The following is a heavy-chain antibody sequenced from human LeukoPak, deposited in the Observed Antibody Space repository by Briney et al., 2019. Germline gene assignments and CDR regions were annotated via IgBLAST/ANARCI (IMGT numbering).Heavy chain of an antibody. D-gene: IGHD1-14*01. V-gene: IGHV1-2*06. J-gene: IGHJ4*02. CDR1: GYTFTGYY. Sequence: ASVKVSCKTSGYTFTGYYMHWVRQAPGQGLEWMGRINPNSGDTNYAQKFQGRVTMTGDTSITTAHMELNSLRSDDTAVYYCAKAKPQGSDRDFDYWGQGTLVTVSS. CDR2: INPNSGDT. CDR3: AKAKPQGSDRDFDY.